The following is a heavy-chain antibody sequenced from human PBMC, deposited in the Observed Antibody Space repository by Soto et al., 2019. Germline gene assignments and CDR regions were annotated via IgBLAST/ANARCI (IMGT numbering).Heavy chain of an antibody. J-gene: IGHJ4*02. CDR3: ARGLITGSQYSEGWYYFDS. CDR1: GGSISSYY. V-gene: IGHV4-59*12. Sequence: SETLSLTCTVSGGSISSYYWSWIRQPPGKGLEWIGYIYYSGSTNYNPSLKSRVTISVHTSNNQFSLELSSVTAADTAVYYCARGLITGSQYSEGWYYFDSWGQGTQVTVSS. CDR2: IYYSGST. D-gene: IGHD1-26*01.